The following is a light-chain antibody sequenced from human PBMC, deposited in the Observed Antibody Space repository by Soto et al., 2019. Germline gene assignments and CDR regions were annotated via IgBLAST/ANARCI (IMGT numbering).Light chain of an antibody. CDR3: QLYGRSPFT. CDR1: QSVSSSY. V-gene: IGKV3-20*01. Sequence: EIVLTQSPGTLSLSPGERATLSCRASQSVSSSYLAWYQQKPGEAPRLLIYGASSRATGIPDRFSGSGSGTDFTLTISRLEPEDFAVYYCQLYGRSPFTFGPGTKVDI. J-gene: IGKJ3*01. CDR2: GAS.